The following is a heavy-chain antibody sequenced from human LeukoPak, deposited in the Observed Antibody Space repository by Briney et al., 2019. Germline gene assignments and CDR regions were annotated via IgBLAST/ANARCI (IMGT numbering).Heavy chain of an antibody. CDR1: GYTFTGYY. D-gene: IGHD3-22*01. CDR3: ARDSYPYYYDSSGYYSTSLYYFDY. V-gene: IGHV1-2*02. Sequence: ASVKVSCKASGYTFTGYYMHWVRQAPGQGLEWMGWINPNSGGTNYAQKFQGRVTMTRDTSISTAYMELSRLRSDDTAVYYCARDSYPYYYDSSGYYSTSLYYFDYWGQGTLVTVSS. J-gene: IGHJ4*02. CDR2: INPNSGGT.